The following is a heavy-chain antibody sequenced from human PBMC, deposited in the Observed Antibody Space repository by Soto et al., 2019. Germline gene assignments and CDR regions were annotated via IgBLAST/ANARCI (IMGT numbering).Heavy chain of an antibody. CDR1: GLAFSNYA. Sequence: GSLRLSCAASGLAFSNYAMTWVRQAPGKGLEWVSIITASGYSAYYGGAVKGRFTTSRDNSRSTLYLQMNGLRADDTAVYYCAKGDLLWDPFDFWGQGTPVTVSS. J-gene: IGHJ4*02. D-gene: IGHD3-16*01. CDR2: ITASGYSA. CDR3: AKGDLLWDPFDF. V-gene: IGHV3-23*01.